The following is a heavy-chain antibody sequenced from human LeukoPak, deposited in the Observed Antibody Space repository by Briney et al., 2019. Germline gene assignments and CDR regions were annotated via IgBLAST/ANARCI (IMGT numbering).Heavy chain of an antibody. CDR1: GDSISYFY. D-gene: IGHD6-19*01. CDR3: ARRLQWLVRGGFDY. J-gene: IGHJ4*02. CDR2: FSSSGTT. V-gene: IGHV4-4*07. Sequence: SETLSLTCSVSGDSISYFYWSWIRQAAGKGLEWIGRFSSSGTTDYNASLKSRVTMSVDTSKNQFSLKLSSVTAADTAVYYCARRLQWLVRGGFDYWGQGTLVTVSS.